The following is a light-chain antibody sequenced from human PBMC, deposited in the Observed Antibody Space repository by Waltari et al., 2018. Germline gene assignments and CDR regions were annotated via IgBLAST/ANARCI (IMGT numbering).Light chain of an antibody. V-gene: IGKV4-1*01. Sequence: DIVMTQSPDSLAVSLGERATINCRSSRGVLYSSNNKKYITWYQQKPGQPPKLLIYWASTRESGVPDRFSGSGSGTDFTLTISSLQAEDVAVYYCQQYYSTPWTFGQGTKVEIK. CDR3: QQYYSTPWT. J-gene: IGKJ1*01. CDR2: WAS. CDR1: RGVLYSSNNKKY.